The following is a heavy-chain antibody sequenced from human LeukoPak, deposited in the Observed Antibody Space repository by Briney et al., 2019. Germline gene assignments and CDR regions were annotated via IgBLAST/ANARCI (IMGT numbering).Heavy chain of an antibody. Sequence: GGSLRLSCAASGFTFSGYAINWVRQAPGKGLEWVSSITGSGDRTYYTDSVRGRFTISRDNSRNTLYLQMSSLRAEDTAVYYCAKDSGRYYFDYWGQGTLVTVSS. CDR2: ITGSGDRT. D-gene: IGHD6-19*01. V-gene: IGHV3-23*01. CDR1: GFTFSGYA. CDR3: AKDSGRYYFDY. J-gene: IGHJ4*02.